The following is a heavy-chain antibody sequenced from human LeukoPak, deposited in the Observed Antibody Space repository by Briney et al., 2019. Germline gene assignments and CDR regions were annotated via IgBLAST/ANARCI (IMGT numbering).Heavy chain of an antibody. Sequence: GGSLRLSCAASGFTFSSYWMSWVRQAPGKGLEWVANIRQDGSDKNYVDSVEGRFTISRDNSKNTLYLQMNSLRAEDTAVYYCAKVLGSYWYFDLWGRGTLVTVSS. D-gene: IGHD2-15*01. J-gene: IGHJ2*01. CDR1: GFTFSSYW. CDR2: IRQDGSDK. V-gene: IGHV3-7*03. CDR3: AKVLGSYWYFDL.